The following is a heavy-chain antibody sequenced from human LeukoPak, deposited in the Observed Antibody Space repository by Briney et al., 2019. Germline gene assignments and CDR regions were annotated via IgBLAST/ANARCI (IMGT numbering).Heavy chain of an antibody. V-gene: IGHV3-23*01. CDR2: ISGSGGST. CDR1: GFTFSTYA. J-gene: IGHJ3*02. Sequence: GGSLRLSCAASGFTFSTYAMSWVRQAPGKGLEWVSTISGSGGSTYYADSVKGRFTISRDNSKNTLYLQMNSLRAEDTAVYYCAKDVAPWGARTAHIWGQGTMVTVSS. CDR3: AKDVAPWGARTAHI. D-gene: IGHD1-26*01.